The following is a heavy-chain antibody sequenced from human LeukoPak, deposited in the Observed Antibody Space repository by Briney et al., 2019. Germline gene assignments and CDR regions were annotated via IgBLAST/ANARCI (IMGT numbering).Heavy chain of an antibody. Sequence: PSETLSLTCTVSGGSISSYYWSWIRQPPGKGLEWIGSIYHSGSVYYNPSLKSRVTISVDTSKNQFSLKLSSVTAADTAVYYCASTITVTTDYWGQGTLVTVSS. D-gene: IGHD4-17*01. CDR2: IYHSGSV. CDR1: GGSISSYY. J-gene: IGHJ4*02. V-gene: IGHV4-59*08. CDR3: ASTITVTTDY.